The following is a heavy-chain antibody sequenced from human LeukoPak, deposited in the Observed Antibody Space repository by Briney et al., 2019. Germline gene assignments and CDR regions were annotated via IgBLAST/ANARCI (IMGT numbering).Heavy chain of an antibody. CDR2: INPNSGGT. CDR3: ARARYDSGRWVSGNDY. D-gene: IGHD1-26*01. J-gene: IGHJ4*02. CDR1: GYTFTGYY. Sequence: GASVKVSCKASGYTFTGYYMHWVRQAPGQGLEWMGWINPNSGGTNYAQKFQGRVTMTRDTSISTAYMELSSLRSEDTAVYYCARARYDSGRWVSGNDYWGQGTLVTVSS. V-gene: IGHV1-2*02.